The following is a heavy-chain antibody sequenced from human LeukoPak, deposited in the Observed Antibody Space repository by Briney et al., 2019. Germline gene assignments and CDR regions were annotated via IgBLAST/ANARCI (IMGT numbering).Heavy chain of an antibody. V-gene: IGHV4-34*01. CDR1: GGSFSGYY. CDR2: INHSGST. CDR3: ARATDPNWGLGGYFDF. J-gene: IGHJ4*02. D-gene: IGHD7-27*01. Sequence: SETLSLTCAVYGGSFSGYYWSWIRQPPGKGLEWIGEINHSGSTNYNPSLKSRVTISVDTSNNRLSLKLTSGTAADTAIYYCARATDPNWGLGGYFDFWGQGARVTVSS.